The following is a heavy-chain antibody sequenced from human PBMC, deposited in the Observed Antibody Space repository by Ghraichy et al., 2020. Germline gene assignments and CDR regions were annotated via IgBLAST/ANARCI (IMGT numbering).Heavy chain of an antibody. J-gene: IGHJ5*02. CDR1: GGSISSYY. D-gene: IGHD3-22*01. CDR3: AGQTYYYDSSGYILPDWFDP. V-gene: IGHV4-59*08. CDR2: IYYSGST. Sequence: SETLSLTCTVSGGSISSYYWSWIRQPPGKGLEWIGYIYYSGSTNYNPSLKSRVTISVDTSKNQFSLKLSSVTAADTAVYYCAGQTYYYDSSGYILPDWFDPWGQGTLVTVSS.